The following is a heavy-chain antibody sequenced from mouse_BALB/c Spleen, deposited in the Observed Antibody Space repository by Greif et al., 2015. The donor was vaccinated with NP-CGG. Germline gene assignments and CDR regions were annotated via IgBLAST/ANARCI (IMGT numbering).Heavy chain of an antibody. J-gene: IGHJ4*01. CDR1: GFTFSNYW. CDR2: IRLKSNNYAT. V-gene: IGHV6-6*02. Sequence: EVKLEESGGGLVQPGGSMKLSCVASGFTFSNYWMNWVRQSPEKGLEWVAEIRLKSNNYATHYAESAKGRFTISRDDSKSSVYLQMNNLRAEDTGIYYCTGTTDYAMDYWGQGTSVTVSS. CDR3: TGTTDYAMDY. D-gene: IGHD1-1*01.